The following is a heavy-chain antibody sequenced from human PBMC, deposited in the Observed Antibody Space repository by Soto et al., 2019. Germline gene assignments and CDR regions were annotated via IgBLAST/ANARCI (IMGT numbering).Heavy chain of an antibody. D-gene: IGHD2-15*01. Sequence: GASVKVSCKASGGAFSSYAISWVRQAPGQGLEWMGGIIPIFGTANYAQKFQGRVTITADESTSTAYMELSSLRSEDTAVYYCAREGYSRYFDYWGQGTLVTVSS. CDR3: AREGYSRYFDY. J-gene: IGHJ4*02. V-gene: IGHV1-69*13. CDR2: IIPIFGTA. CDR1: GGAFSSYA.